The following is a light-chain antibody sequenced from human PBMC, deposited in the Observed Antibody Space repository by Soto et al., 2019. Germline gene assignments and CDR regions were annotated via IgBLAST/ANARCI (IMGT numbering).Light chain of an antibody. CDR1: QSVTNSY. CDR2: DAS. Sequence: EIVFTQAPGTLSLSPGERVTLSCRASQSVTNSYLAWYQQKPGQAPRLLIYDASTRATGIPDRFSGSGSGTDFTLTISRLEPEDFAVYYCQQYGRSPGLLTFGPGTKVDIK. CDR3: QQYGRSPGLLT. V-gene: IGKV3-20*01. J-gene: IGKJ3*01.